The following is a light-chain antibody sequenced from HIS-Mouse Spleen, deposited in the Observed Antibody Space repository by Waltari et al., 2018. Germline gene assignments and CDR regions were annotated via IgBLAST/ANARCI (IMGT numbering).Light chain of an antibody. V-gene: IGLV2-14*03. J-gene: IGLJ3*02. CDR2: DVS. CDR1: SSDVGGYNY. Sequence: QSALTQPASVSGSPGQSITISCTGTSSDVGGYNYASWYQQHPGKAPKLTIYDVSNRPSGVSNRFSGSKSGNTASLTISGLQAEDEADYYCSSYTSSSTRVFGGGTKLTVL. CDR3: SSYTSSSTRV.